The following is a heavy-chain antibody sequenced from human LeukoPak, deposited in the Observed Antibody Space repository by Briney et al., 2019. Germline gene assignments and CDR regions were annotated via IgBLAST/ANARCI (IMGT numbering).Heavy chain of an antibody. CDR1: GGSFSGYY. J-gene: IGHJ4*02. CDR3: ARGRGRWYGSGNYYNWVFDY. Sequence: PSETLSLTCAVYGGSFSGYYWSWIRQPPGKGLEWIGEINHSGSTNCNPSLKSRVTISVDTSKNQFSLKLSSVTAADTAVYYCARGRGRWYGSGNYYNWVFDYWGQGTLVTVSS. D-gene: IGHD3-10*01. CDR2: INHSGST. V-gene: IGHV4-34*01.